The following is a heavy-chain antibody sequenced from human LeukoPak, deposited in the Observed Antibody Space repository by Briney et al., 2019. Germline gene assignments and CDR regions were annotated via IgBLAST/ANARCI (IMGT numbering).Heavy chain of an antibody. Sequence: GASVKVSCKASGYTFTSYYMHWVRQAPGQGLEWMGIINPSGGSTSYAQKFQGRVTMTRDMSTSTVYMELSSLRSEDTAVYYCARGAIAVAGPSWFDPWGQGTLVTVSS. J-gene: IGHJ5*02. CDR3: ARGAIAVAGPSWFDP. CDR1: GYTFTSYY. CDR2: INPSGGST. V-gene: IGHV1-46*01. D-gene: IGHD6-19*01.